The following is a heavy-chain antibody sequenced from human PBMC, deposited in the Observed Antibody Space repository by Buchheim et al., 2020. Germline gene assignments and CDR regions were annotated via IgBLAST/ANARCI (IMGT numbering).Heavy chain of an antibody. CDR3: AKGRGTTGTLFDY. J-gene: IGHJ4*02. D-gene: IGHD4-17*01. Sequence: EVQLLESGGGLVQPGGSLRLSCEASGFTFSRCGMSWVRQAPGKGPEWVSTISGGGSSPSYADSMKGRLNIFRDNSKNTLYLQMSGLRAEDTAIYYCAKGRGTTGTLFDYWGQGTL. CDR2: ISGGGSSP. CDR1: GFTFSRCG. V-gene: IGHV3-23*01.